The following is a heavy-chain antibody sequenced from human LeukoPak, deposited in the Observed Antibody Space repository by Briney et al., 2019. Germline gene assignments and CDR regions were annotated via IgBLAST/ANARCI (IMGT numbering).Heavy chain of an antibody. CDR1: GGSISSYY. J-gene: IGHJ4*02. V-gene: IGHV4-34*01. CDR2: INHSGST. Sequence: ASETLSLTCTVSGGSISSYYWSWIRQPPGKGLEWIGEINHSGSTNYNPSLKSRVTISVDTSKNQFSLKLSSVTAADTAVYYCARGSEQWLPPSFDYWGQGTLVTVSS. CDR3: ARGSEQWLPPSFDY. D-gene: IGHD6-19*01.